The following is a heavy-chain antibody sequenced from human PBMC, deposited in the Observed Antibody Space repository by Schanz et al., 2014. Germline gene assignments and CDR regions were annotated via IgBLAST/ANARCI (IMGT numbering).Heavy chain of an antibody. CDR3: ARVTTGYDS. J-gene: IGHJ4*02. Sequence: QVQLVQSGAEVKKPGASVKVSCKASGYTFTVYYMHWVRQAPGQGLEWLGWINPNSGATSSAQKLQGRTTMTRDTSSSTVYMQLSSLTSDDTAIYYCARVTTGYDSWGQGTLVTVSS. D-gene: IGHD5-12*01. CDR2: INPNSGAT. V-gene: IGHV1-2*02. CDR1: GYTFTVYY.